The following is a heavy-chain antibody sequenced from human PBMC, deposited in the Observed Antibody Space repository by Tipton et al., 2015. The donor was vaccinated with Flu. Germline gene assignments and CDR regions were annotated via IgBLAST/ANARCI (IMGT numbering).Heavy chain of an antibody. D-gene: IGHD6-19*01. CDR3: TRVRGSGWPLDY. CDR2: IRSKIYDERT. V-gene: IGHV3-49*04. Sequence: RSLRLSCSGFIFGDYTMSWVRQAPGKGLEWIGVIRSKIYDERTEYAASVRGRFTISRDDSKSIGYLQMNSLKIEDTAVYYCTRVRGSGWPLDYWGQGALVTVSS. J-gene: IGHJ4*02. CDR1: GFIFGDYT.